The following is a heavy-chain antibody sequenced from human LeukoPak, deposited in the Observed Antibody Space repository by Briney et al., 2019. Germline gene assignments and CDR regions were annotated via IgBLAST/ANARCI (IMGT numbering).Heavy chain of an antibody. D-gene: IGHD3-10*01. CDR3: ARAGYPPESIYYYGSGRAFDI. V-gene: IGHV1-18*01. CDR2: ISAYNGNT. CDR1: GYTFTSYG. J-gene: IGHJ3*02. Sequence: GASVKVSFKASGYTFTSYGISWVRQAPGQGLEWMGWISAYNGNTNYAQELQGRVTMTTDTSTSTAYMELRSLRSDDTAVYYCARAGYPPESIYYYGSGRAFDIWGQGTMVTVSS.